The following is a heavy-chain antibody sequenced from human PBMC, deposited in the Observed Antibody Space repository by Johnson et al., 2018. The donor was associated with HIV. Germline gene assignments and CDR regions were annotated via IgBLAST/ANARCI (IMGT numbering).Heavy chain of an antibody. CDR2: ISSSGSTI. CDR3: ARAVRWPNAFDI. J-gene: IGHJ3*02. D-gene: IGHD4-23*01. V-gene: IGHV3-11*04. CDR1: GFTFSDYY. Sequence: QVQLVESGGGLVKPGGSLRLSCAASGFTFSDYYMSWIRQAPGKGLEWVSYISSSGSTIYYADSVKGRFTISRDNAKNSLYLQMSSLRAEDTTIYYCARAVRWPNAFDIWGQGTLVTVSS.